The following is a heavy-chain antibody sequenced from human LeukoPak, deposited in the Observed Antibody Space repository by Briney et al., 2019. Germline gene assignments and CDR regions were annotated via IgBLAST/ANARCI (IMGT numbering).Heavy chain of an antibody. V-gene: IGHV3-15*01. Sequence: PGGSLRLSCAACGITFNNAWMIRVRQAPGKGLEWVGLIKMKTEGGATVYAAPVKGRFAISRDDSANTLYLQMNSLTTEDTAVYYCTTRYGRGWYSQTGDYWGQGTLVTVSP. CDR3: TTRYGRGWYSQTGDY. D-gene: IGHD6-19*01. CDR2: IKMKTEGGAT. CDR1: GITFNNAW. J-gene: IGHJ4*02.